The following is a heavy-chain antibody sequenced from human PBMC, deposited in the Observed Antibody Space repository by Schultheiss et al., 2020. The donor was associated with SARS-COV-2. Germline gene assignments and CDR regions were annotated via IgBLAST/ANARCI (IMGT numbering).Heavy chain of an antibody. D-gene: IGHD6-13*01. J-gene: IGHJ5*02. CDR2: ISGSGGTT. CDR1: GFTFSSYA. V-gene: IGHV3-23*01. Sequence: GGSLRLSCVASGFTFSSYAMSWVRQAPGKGLEWVSAISGSGGTTYYADSVKGRFTISRDSSKNTLYLQMNSLRTEDAAVYYCAKDVFGYSSSRAFRWFDPWGQGTLVTVSS. CDR3: AKDVFGYSSSRAFRWFDP.